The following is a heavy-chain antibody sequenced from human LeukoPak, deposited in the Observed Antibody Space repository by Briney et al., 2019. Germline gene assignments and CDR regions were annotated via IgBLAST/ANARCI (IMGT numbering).Heavy chain of an antibody. J-gene: IGHJ4*02. V-gene: IGHV1-2*02. D-gene: IGHD2-15*01. Sequence: ASVKVSCKASGYTFTSYAMHWVRQAPGQGLEWMGWINPNSGGTNYAQKFQGRVTMTTDTSTSTAYMELRSLRSDDTAVYYCARVAPNRRYCSGGSCLNYFDYWGQGTLVTVSS. CDR2: INPNSGGT. CDR3: ARVAPNRRYCSGGSCLNYFDY. CDR1: GYTFTSYA.